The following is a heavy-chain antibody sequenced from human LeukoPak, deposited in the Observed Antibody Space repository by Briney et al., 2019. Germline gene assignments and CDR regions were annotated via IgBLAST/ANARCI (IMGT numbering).Heavy chain of an antibody. J-gene: IGHJ6*03. CDR1: GYTFTSYG. Sequence: GASVKVSCKPSGYTFTSYGISWVRQAAGQGLAGMGWISAYNGNTNYAQKLQGRVTMTTDTSTSTAYMELRSRRSDDTAVYYCAREYSSSPGYYYYYYMDVWGKGTTVTVSS. V-gene: IGHV1-18*01. CDR3: AREYSSSPGYYYYYYMDV. D-gene: IGHD6-6*01. CDR2: ISAYNGNT.